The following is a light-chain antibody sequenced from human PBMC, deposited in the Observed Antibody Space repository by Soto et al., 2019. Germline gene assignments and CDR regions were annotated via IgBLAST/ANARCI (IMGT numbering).Light chain of an antibody. V-gene: IGLV2-14*03. Sequence: QSALTQPASVSGSPGQSITISCTGTSSDVGGYKYVSWYQQYPGKAPKLMIYDVSNRPSGVSNRFSGSKSGNTASLTISGLQAEDEADYYCISYTSSSSDVFGTGTKLTVL. J-gene: IGLJ1*01. CDR1: SSDVGGYKY. CDR3: ISYTSSSSDV. CDR2: DVS.